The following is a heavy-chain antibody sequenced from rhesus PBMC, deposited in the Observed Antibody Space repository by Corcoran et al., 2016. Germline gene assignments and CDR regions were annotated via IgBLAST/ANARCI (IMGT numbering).Heavy chain of an antibody. CDR3: ARDRIYYYFDY. D-gene: IGHD2-2*01. CDR1: GGSISDSYR. CDR2: IYGSSTST. V-gene: IGHV4S10*01. Sequence: QVQLQESGPGVVKPSETLSLTCAVSGGSISDSYRWSWIRQPPGKGLEWIGYIYGSSTSTNYNPSLNSRVTISKDPSKNQFSLKLSSVTAADTAVYYCARDRIYYYFDYWGQGVLVTVSS. J-gene: IGHJ4*01.